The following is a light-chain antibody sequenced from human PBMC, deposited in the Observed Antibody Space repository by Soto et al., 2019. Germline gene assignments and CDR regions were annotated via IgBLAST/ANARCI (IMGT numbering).Light chain of an antibody. Sequence: QPASVSGSPGQSITISCTGTSSDVGGYNYVSWYQQHPGKAPKLMIYDVSNRPSGVSNRFSGSKSGNTASLTISGLQAEDEADYYCSSYTSSSTYVFGTGTKVTV. V-gene: IGLV2-14*01. CDR2: DVS. CDR3: SSYTSSSTYV. CDR1: SSDVGGYNY. J-gene: IGLJ1*01.